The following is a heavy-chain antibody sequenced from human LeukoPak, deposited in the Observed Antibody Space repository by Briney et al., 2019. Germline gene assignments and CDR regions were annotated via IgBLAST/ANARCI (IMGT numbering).Heavy chain of an antibody. CDR2: IYYSEST. D-gene: IGHD5-24*01. CDR3: ARDLDGYTGMDV. Sequence: SQTLSLTCTVSGVSISSDGYDSRWIRQHPGKGLEWIVYIYYSESTYYKPSLKSPFTISVDTSKNQFSLKLSSVTAADTAVYFCARDLDGYTGMDVWGQGTRVTVSS. CDR1: GVSISSDGYD. J-gene: IGHJ6*02. V-gene: IGHV4-31*01.